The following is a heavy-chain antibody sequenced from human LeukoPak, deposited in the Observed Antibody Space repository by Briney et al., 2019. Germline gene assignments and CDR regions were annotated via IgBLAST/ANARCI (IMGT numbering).Heavy chain of an antibody. D-gene: IGHD2-2*02. J-gene: IGHJ4*02. CDR1: GFTFSSYS. Sequence: PGGSLRLSCAASGFTFSSYSMSWVRQAPGKGLEWVSSISSSSSYIYYADSVKGRFTISRDNAKNSLYLQMNSLRAEDTAVYYCARDRGYCSSTSCYTLGIFDYWGQGTLVTVSS. CDR2: ISSSSSYI. CDR3: ARDRGYCSSTSCYTLGIFDY. V-gene: IGHV3-21*01.